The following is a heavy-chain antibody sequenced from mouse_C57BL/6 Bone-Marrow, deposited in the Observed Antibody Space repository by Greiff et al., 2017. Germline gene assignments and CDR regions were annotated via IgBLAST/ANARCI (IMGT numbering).Heavy chain of an antibody. J-gene: IGHJ2*01. CDR2: ISGGGGNT. V-gene: IGHV5-9*01. CDR3: ARQGIGPYFDY. Sequence: EVKLVESGGGLVKPGGSLKLSCAASGFTFSSSTMSWVRQTPEKRLEWVATISGGGGNTYYPDSVKGRFTISRDNAKNTLYLQMSSLRSEDTALYYCARQGIGPYFDYWGQGTTLTVSS. CDR1: GFTFSSST.